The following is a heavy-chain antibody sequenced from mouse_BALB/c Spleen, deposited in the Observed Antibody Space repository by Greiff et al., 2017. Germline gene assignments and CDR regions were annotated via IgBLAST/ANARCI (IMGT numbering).Heavy chain of an antibody. CDR3: ARGNLAGFAY. CDR2: IDPENGNT. D-gene: IGHD2-1*01. Sequence: VQLKESGAELVRPGALVKLSCKASGFNIKDYYMHWVKQRPEQGLEWIGWIDPENGNTIYDPKFPGKASITADTSSNTAYLQLSSLTSEDTAVYYCARGNLAGFAYWGQGTLVTVSA. V-gene: IGHV14-1*02. CDR1: GFNIKDYY. J-gene: IGHJ3*01.